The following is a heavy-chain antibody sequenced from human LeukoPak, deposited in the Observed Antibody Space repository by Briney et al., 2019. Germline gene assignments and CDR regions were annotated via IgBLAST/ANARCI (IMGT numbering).Heavy chain of an antibody. Sequence: ASVKVSCKASGYTFTGYYMHWVRQAPGQGLEWMGWMNPNSGNTGYAQKFQGRVTITRNTSISTAYMELSSLRSEDTAVYYCARRGRVPAALSYYYYYYMDVWGKGTTVTVSS. V-gene: IGHV1-8*03. CDR2: MNPNSGNT. J-gene: IGHJ6*03. CDR1: GYTFTGYY. D-gene: IGHD2-2*01. CDR3: ARRGRVPAALSYYYYYYMDV.